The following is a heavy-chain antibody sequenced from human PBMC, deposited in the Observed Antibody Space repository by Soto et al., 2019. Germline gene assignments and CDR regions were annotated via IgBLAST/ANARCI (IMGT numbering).Heavy chain of an antibody. Sequence: SETLSLTCTDSGGSISSSSYYWGWIRQPPGKGLEWIGSIYYSGSTYYNPSLKSRVTISVDTSKNQFSLKLSSVTAADTAVYYCASREQLARDYYYGMDVWGQGTTVTVSS. D-gene: IGHD6-6*01. V-gene: IGHV4-39*01. J-gene: IGHJ6*02. CDR2: IYYSGST. CDR3: ASREQLARDYYYGMDV. CDR1: GGSISSSSYY.